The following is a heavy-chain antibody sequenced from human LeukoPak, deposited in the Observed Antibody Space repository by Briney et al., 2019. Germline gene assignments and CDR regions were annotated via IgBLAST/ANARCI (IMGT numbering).Heavy chain of an antibody. J-gene: IGHJ4*02. CDR2: ISYDGSNK. D-gene: IGHD3-10*01. V-gene: IGHV3-30*09. CDR3: ARMDLKWFGESFFDY. CDR1: GFSFSNYT. Sequence: GGSLRLSCAASGFSFSNYTMHWVRQAPGKGLEWVAVISYDGSNKYYADSVKGRFAISRDNSKNTLYLQMNSLRAEDTAVYYCARMDLKWFGESFFDYWGQGTLVTVSS.